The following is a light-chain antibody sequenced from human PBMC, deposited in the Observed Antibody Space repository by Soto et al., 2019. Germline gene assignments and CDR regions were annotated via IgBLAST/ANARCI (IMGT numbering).Light chain of an antibody. Sequence: EIVLTQSPGTLSLSSGERATLSCRASQSVSDNYLAWYQQKPGQAPRLLIYGASSRAAGIPDRFSGSGSGPDFTLTISRLGPEDVAVYFCQQYGSSTWTFGQGTKVEIK. CDR3: QQYGSSTWT. J-gene: IGKJ1*01. CDR1: QSVSDNY. CDR2: GAS. V-gene: IGKV3-20*01.